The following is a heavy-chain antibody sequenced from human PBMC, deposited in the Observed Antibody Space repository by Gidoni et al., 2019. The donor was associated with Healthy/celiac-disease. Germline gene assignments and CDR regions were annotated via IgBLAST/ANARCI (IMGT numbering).Heavy chain of an antibody. D-gene: IGHD4-17*01. V-gene: IGHV1-58*02. CDR1: GFTFTRSA. CDR3: AAAAPDYGDFIWDWYFDL. J-gene: IGHJ2*01. Sequence: QMQLVQSGPEVKKPGTSVKVSCKASGFTFTRSARQWVRQARGQRLEWIGWIVVGSGNTNYAQKFQERVTITRDMSTSTAYMELSSLRSEDTAVYYCAAAAPDYGDFIWDWYFDLWGRGTLVTVSS. CDR2: IVVGSGNT.